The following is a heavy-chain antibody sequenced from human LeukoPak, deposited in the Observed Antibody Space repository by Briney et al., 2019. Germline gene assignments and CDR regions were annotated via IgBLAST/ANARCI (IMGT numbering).Heavy chain of an antibody. V-gene: IGHV3-53*01. Sequence: GGSLRLSCAASGFTAGSNYMSWVRQAPGKGLEWVSVIYSGGSTYYADSVKGRFTISRDNSKNTLYLQMNSLRAEDTAVYYCARGYYDSGSYFAFDYWGQGTLVTVSS. CDR3: ARGYYDSGSYFAFDY. CDR1: GFTAGSNY. J-gene: IGHJ4*02. CDR2: IYSGGST. D-gene: IGHD3-10*01.